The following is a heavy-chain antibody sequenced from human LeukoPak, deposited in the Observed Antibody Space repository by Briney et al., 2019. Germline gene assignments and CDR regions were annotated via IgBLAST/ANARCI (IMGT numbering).Heavy chain of an antibody. CDR2: ISSSSTYI. V-gene: IGHV3-21*01. CDR1: GFTFSNHN. CDR3: AKAASVLWYLDS. Sequence: GGSLRLSCAASGFTFSNHNMNWVRQAPGKGLEWVSSISSSSTYIYYADSVKGRFTISRDNAKNSLYLQMNSLRADDTAVYYCAKAASVLWYLDSWGQGTVVTVSS. J-gene: IGHJ4*02. D-gene: IGHD5/OR15-5a*01.